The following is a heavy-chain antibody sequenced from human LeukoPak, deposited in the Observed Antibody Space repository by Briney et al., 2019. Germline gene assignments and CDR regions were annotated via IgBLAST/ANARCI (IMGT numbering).Heavy chain of an antibody. D-gene: IGHD6-19*01. CDR1: GFTFDDYA. V-gene: IGHV3-9*01. J-gene: IGHJ4*02. CDR2: ISWNSGSI. Sequence: PGGSLRLSCAAPGFTFDDYAMHWVRQAPGKGLEWVSGISWNSGSIGYADSVKGRFTISRDNAKNSLYLQMNSLRAEDTALYYCAKGKTGIAVAGTVDYWGQGTLVTVSS. CDR3: AKGKTGIAVAGTVDY.